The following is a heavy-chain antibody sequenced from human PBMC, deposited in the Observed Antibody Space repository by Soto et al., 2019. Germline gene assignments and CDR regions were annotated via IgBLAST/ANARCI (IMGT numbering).Heavy chain of an antibody. CDR1: GGSFRGYY. D-gene: IGHD3-3*01. V-gene: IGHV4-34*01. Sequence: SETLSLTCAVYGGSFRGYYWSWIRQPPGKGLEWIGEINHSGSTNYNPSLKSRVTISVDTSKNQFSLKLSSVTAADTAVYYCARGGYYDFWSGYYPRRFDYWGQGTLVTVSS. J-gene: IGHJ4*02. CDR2: INHSGST. CDR3: ARGGYYDFWSGYYPRRFDY.